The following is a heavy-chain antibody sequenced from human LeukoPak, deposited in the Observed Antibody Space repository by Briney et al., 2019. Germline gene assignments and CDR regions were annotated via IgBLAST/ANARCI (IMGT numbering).Heavy chain of an antibody. CDR1: GYTFTSYY. CDR2: INPSGGST. D-gene: IGHD3-10*01. Sequence: GASVKVSCKASGYTFTSYYMHWERQAPGQELEWMGIINPSGGSTSYAQKFQGRVTMTRDTSTSTVYMELSSLRSEDTAVYYCARVDLWFGGLGWGQGTLVTVFS. V-gene: IGHV1-46*01. J-gene: IGHJ4*02. CDR3: ARVDLWFGGLG.